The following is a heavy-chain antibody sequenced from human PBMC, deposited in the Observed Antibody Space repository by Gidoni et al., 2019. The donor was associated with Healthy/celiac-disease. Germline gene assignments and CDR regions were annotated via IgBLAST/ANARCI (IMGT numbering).Heavy chain of an antibody. V-gene: IGHV4-4*02. J-gene: IGHJ6*02. CDR2: IYHSGST. Sequence: QVQLQESGPGLVKPSGTLSLTCAVSGGYIRSGNWGSWVRQPPGKGLEWIGEIYHSGSTNYNPSLKSRVTISVDKSKNQFSLKLSSVTAADTAVYYCARDRWPKYSSSSPLDYYYYYGMDVWGQGTTVTVSS. CDR3: ARDRWPKYSSSSPLDYYYYYGMDV. CDR1: GGYIRSGNW. D-gene: IGHD6-6*01.